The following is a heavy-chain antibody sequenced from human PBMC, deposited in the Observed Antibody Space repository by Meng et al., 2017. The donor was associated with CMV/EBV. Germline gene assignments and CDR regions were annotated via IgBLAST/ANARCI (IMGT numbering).Heavy chain of an antibody. CDR2: IIPIFGTA. D-gene: IGHD5-24*01. CDR1: GGTFSSYA. Sequence: QGQLVPSGAEVKKPGSSVEVSCKASGGTFSSYAISWVRQAPGQGLEWMGGIIPIFGTANYAQKFQGRVTITADESTSTAYMELSSLRSEDTAVYYCARMPRDGYNYIDYWGQGTLVTVSS. CDR3: ARMPRDGYNYIDY. V-gene: IGHV1-69*12. J-gene: IGHJ4*02.